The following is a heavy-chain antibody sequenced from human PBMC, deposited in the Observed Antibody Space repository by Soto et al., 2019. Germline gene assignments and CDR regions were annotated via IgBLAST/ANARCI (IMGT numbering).Heavy chain of an antibody. Sequence: SLRLSCSAAGFTFSSYCMHWVRKAPGKGLEWVAVISYDGSNKYYADSVKGRFTISRDNSKNTLYLQMNSLRAEDTAVYYCAKMDIVVVPAAADNLDYWGQGTLVTVSS. J-gene: IGHJ4*02. CDR3: AKMDIVVVPAAADNLDY. D-gene: IGHD2-2*03. V-gene: IGHV3-30*18. CDR2: ISYDGSNK. CDR1: GFTFSSYC.